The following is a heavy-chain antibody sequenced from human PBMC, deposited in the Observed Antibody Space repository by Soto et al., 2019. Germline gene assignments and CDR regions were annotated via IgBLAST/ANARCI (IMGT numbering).Heavy chain of an antibody. CDR1: GGTFGNSA. D-gene: IGHD3-3*01. Sequence: QVQLVQSGAEVKKPGSSVNVSCKTSGGTFGNSAVTWVRQAPGQGLEWLGGIVPMFGTANYAQKFQGRVTITADASTLTAYMELSSLNTDDPAVYSCARDGDPQSAFWSGPLGGGRFDPWGQGTLVTVSS. V-gene: IGHV1-69*12. J-gene: IGHJ5*02. CDR3: ARDGDPQSAFWSGPLGGGRFDP. CDR2: IVPMFGTA.